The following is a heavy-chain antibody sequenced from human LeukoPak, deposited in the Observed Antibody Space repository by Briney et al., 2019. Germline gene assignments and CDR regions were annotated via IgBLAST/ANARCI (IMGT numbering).Heavy chain of an antibody. Sequence: SETLSLTCTVSGGSISSGDYYWSWIRQPPGKGLEWIGYIYYSGSTYYNPSLKSRVTISVDTSKNQFSLKLSSVTAPDTAVYYCARGPRYCSSTSCYRPYYFDYWGQGTLVTVSS. V-gene: IGHV4-30-4*08. D-gene: IGHD2-2*02. CDR3: ARGPRYCSSTSCYRPYYFDY. CDR1: GGSISSGDYY. CDR2: IYYSGST. J-gene: IGHJ4*02.